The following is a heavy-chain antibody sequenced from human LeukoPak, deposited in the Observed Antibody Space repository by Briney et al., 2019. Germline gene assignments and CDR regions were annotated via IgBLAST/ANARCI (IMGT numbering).Heavy chain of an antibody. CDR2: IKQDGSEK. CDR1: GFTFSSYW. D-gene: IGHD3-3*01. CDR3: ARARFLGWLFTNYFDY. V-gene: IGHV3-7*01. Sequence: GGSLRLFCAASGFTFSSYWMSWVRQAPGKGLEWVANIKQDGSEKYYVDSVKGRFTISRDNAKNSLYLQMNSLRAEDTAVYYCARARFLGWLFTNYFDYWGQGTLVTVSS. J-gene: IGHJ4*02.